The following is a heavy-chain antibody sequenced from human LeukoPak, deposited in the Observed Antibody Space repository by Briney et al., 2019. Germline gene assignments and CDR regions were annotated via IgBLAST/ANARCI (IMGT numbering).Heavy chain of an antibody. J-gene: IGHJ4*02. V-gene: IGHV1-18*04. CDR2: ISAYNGNT. CDR1: AYTFTSYG. CDR3: ARDSGVDIVVVPAAMPAGY. D-gene: IGHD2-2*03. Sequence: GASVKASCKASAYTFTSYGISWVRQAPGQGLEWMGCISAYNGNTNYAQKLQGRVTTTTDTSTSTAYMELRSLRSDDTAVYYCARDSGVDIVVVPAAMPAGYWGQGTLVTVSS.